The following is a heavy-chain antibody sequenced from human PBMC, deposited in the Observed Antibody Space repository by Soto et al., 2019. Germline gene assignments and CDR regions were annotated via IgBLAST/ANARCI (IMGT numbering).Heavy chain of an antibody. V-gene: IGHV4-61*03. CDR1: GDSVTSGSYY. J-gene: IGHJ6*02. D-gene: IGHD2-21*01. CDR2: ISYTGRT. Sequence: PSETLSLTCIVSGDSVTSGSYYWTWLRQPPGQGLEWIGYISYTGRTKYNPSLQSRVTISVDTSKNDFSLNLSSVTAADTAVYFCARECGLLPYYVMDVWGHGTAVTVSS. CDR3: ARECGLLPYYVMDV.